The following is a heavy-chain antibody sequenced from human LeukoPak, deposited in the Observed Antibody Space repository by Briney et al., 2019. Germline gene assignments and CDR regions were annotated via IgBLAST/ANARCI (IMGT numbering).Heavy chain of an antibody. V-gene: IGHV4-59*08. CDR2: IFYSGSN. CDR1: GGSISSYY. CDR3: ARGGRSYDILAGFYPYYFDY. Sequence: PSETLSLTCTVSGGSISSYYWNWIRHPPGEGLEWIASIFYSGSNNYNPSLKSRVTISVDTSKNQFSLKLSSVTAADTAVYYCARGGRSYDILAGFYPYYFDYWGQGTLVTVSS. D-gene: IGHD3-9*01. J-gene: IGHJ4*02.